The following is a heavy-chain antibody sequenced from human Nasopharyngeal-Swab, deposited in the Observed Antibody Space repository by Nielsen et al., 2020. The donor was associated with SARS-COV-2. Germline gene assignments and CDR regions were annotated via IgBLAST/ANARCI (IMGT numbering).Heavy chain of an antibody. J-gene: IGHJ6*03. V-gene: IGHV3-64D*06. CDR1: GFTFTSYA. CDR2: IDNNGGAT. Sequence: GESLKISCSASGFTFTSYAMNWVRQAPGKGLEFASAIDNNGGATYYADSVKGRFTISRDNSKSTLYLQLSSLRGDDTAVYYCVKAWRYIYPSYMDAWGKGTTIIVSS. D-gene: IGHD3-3*01. CDR3: VKAWRYIYPSYMDA.